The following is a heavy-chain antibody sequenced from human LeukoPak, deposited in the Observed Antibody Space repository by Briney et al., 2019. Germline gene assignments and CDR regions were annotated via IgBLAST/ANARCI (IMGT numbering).Heavy chain of an antibody. Sequence: PSETLSPTCSASGASVSGGDYYWSWIRQPAGKGLEWIGRIYGGVSSQRNPSHQYNPSLMSRLTISADTSRNQFSLNLNSVTAADTAIYYCARDRQEGGMRVSSFQYWGQGIPVTVSS. CDR2: IYGGVSSQRNPSH. CDR3: ARDRQEGGMRVSSFQY. J-gene: IGHJ4*02. D-gene: IGHD3-22*01. V-gene: IGHV4-61*02. CDR1: GASVSGGDYY.